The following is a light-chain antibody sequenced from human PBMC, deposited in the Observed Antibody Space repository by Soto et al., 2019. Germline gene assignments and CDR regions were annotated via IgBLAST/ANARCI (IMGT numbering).Light chain of an antibody. Sequence: DIVMTQTPLSLPVTPGEPASISCRSSQSLLDSDDGKTYLDWYLPTPGKSPQXXIYTVSYRESGVPDLFSGSGSGTDFTLKISRVEDEDVGVAYCMQRIEFPLTFGGGTKVDIK. J-gene: IGKJ4*01. CDR3: MQRIEFPLT. CDR2: TVS. V-gene: IGKV2-40*01. CDR1: QSLLDSDDGKTY.